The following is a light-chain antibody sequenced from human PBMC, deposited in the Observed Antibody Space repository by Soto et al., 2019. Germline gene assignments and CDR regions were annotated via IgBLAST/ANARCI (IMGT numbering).Light chain of an antibody. CDR1: SSDVGGYNY. CDR3: SSYTSSRGV. J-gene: IGLJ1*01. Sequence: SLLTQPASVSRSPGQSITISSPGTSSDVGGYNYVSWYQQHPGKAPKLMIYDVSNRPSGVSNRFSGSKSGNTASLTISGLQAEDEADYYCSSYTSSRGVFGTGTKVTVL. V-gene: IGLV2-14*01. CDR2: DVS.